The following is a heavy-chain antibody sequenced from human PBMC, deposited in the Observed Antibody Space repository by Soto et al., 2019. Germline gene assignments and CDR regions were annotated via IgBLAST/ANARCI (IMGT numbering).Heavy chain of an antibody. Sequence: GGSLRLSCAASGFTFSDYYMSWIRQAPGKGLEWVSYISSSSSYTNYADSGKGRFTISRDNAKNSLYLQMNSLRAEDTAVYYCARDKLVEDIVLMVYARQDYYYGMDVWGQGTTVTVSS. CDR2: ISSSSSYT. V-gene: IGHV3-11*06. J-gene: IGHJ6*02. CDR3: ARDKLVEDIVLMVYARQDYYYGMDV. CDR1: GFTFSDYY. D-gene: IGHD2-8*01.